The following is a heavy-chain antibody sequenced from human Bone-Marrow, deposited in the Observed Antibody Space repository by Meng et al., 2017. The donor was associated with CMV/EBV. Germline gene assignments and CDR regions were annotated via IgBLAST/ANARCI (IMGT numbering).Heavy chain of an antibody. V-gene: IGHV3-23*03. CDR2: IYSGGSST. CDR3: AKDRGEGGDFDY. CDR1: GFTFSNYA. J-gene: IGHJ4*02. D-gene: IGHD3-16*01. Sequence: GESLKISCAASGFTFSNYAMSWVRQAPGKGLEWVSVIYSGGSSTYYADSVKGRFTISRDNSKNTLYMQMNSLRAEDTAVYYCAKDRGEGGDFDYWGQGTLVTVSS.